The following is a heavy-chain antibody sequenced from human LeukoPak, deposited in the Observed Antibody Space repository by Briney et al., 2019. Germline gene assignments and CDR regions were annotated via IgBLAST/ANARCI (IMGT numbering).Heavy chain of an antibody. D-gene: IGHD2-21*01. CDR1: GGTFSSYA. CDR3: ARTVVANYYYYYYMDV. J-gene: IGHJ6*03. CDR2: IIPIFGTA. Sequence: SVKVSCKASGGTFSSYAISWVRQAPGQGLEWMGGIIPIFGTAYYAQKFQGRVTITADESTSTAYMELSSLRSEDTAVYYCARTVVANYYYYYYMDVWGKGTTVTVSS. V-gene: IGHV1-69*13.